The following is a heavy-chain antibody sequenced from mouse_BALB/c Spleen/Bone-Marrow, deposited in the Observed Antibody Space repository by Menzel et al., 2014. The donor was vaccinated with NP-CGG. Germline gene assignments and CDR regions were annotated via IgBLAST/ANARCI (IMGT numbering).Heavy chain of an antibody. D-gene: IGHD1-2*01. V-gene: IGHV1-77*01. CDR3: ARSNSISTATDY. Sequence: QVQLQQSGAELVKPGASVKLSCKASGYTFTNYDINWVRQRPEQGLEWIGWIFPGNGSTNYNEKFEGKATLTTDKSSSTAYMQLSRLTSEDSAVYFCARSNSISTATDYWGQGTTLTVSS. J-gene: IGHJ2*01. CDR2: IFPGNGST. CDR1: GYTFTNYD.